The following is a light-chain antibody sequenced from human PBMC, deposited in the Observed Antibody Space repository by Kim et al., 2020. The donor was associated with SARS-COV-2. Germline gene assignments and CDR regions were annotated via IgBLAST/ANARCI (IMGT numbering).Light chain of an antibody. CDR2: DDN. J-gene: IGLJ2*01. V-gene: IGLV3-21*03. CDR1: NIGSKS. CDR3: QVWDSSSDHPVV. Sequence: SYELTQPPSVSVAPGKTARITCGGNNIGSKSVHWYQQKPGQAPVLVVYDDNDRPSGIPERFSGSNSGNTATLTISRVEAGDEAYYYCQVWDSSSDHPVVFGGVTQLTVL.